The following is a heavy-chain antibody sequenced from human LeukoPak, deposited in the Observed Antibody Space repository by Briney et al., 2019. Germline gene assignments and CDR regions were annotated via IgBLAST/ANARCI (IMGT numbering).Heavy chain of an antibody. V-gene: IGHV4-34*01. CDR3: ARGHYDFWSGTPYYGMDV. D-gene: IGHD3-3*01. J-gene: IGHJ6*02. CDR1: GGSIRSYY. CDR2: INHSGCT. Sequence: SETLSLTCTVSGGSIRSYYWSWIRQPPGKGLEWIGEINHSGCTNYNPSLKSRVTISVDTSKNQFSLKLSSVTAADTAVYYCARGHYDFWSGTPYYGMDVWGQGTTVTVSS.